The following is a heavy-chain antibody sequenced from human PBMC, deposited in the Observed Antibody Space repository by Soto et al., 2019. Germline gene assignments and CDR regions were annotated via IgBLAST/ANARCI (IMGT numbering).Heavy chain of an antibody. CDR2: IREDGGEK. Sequence: EVQLVESGGGLVQPGGSLRLSCAASGFTFSNYRMSWVRQAPGKGLEWVANIREDGGEKQYVDSVNGRFTISRDNAKNSLYLQMNSLRVEDTAVYYCVRGGYSYAFWCQGTLVTVSS. D-gene: IGHD5-18*01. V-gene: IGHV3-7*04. CDR1: GFTFSNYR. J-gene: IGHJ4*02. CDR3: VRGGYSYAF.